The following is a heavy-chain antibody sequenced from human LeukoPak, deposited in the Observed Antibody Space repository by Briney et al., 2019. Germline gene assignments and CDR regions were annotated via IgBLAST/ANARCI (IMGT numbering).Heavy chain of an antibody. Sequence: SETLSLTCTVSGGSISSYYWSWIWQPPGKGLEWIGYIYYSGSTNYNPSLKSRVTISVDTSKNQFSLKLSSVTAADTAVYYCARGSMVRGKYDYWGQGTLVTVSS. CDR1: GGSISSYY. V-gene: IGHV4-59*01. D-gene: IGHD3-10*01. CDR3: ARGSMVRGKYDY. J-gene: IGHJ4*02. CDR2: IYYSGST.